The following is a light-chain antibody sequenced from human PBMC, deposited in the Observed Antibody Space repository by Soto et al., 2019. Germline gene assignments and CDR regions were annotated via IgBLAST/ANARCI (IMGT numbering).Light chain of an antibody. CDR1: QSISSNY. Sequence: EIVLTQSPGTLSVSPGERATLSCRASQSISSNYLAWYQQKPGQAPSLLIYGASSSATGITDRVSGSGSETNFTLTISRLEPEDSAIYYCQKYGRWTFGQGTKVEIK. CDR2: GAS. J-gene: IGKJ1*01. CDR3: QKYGRWT. V-gene: IGKV3-20*01.